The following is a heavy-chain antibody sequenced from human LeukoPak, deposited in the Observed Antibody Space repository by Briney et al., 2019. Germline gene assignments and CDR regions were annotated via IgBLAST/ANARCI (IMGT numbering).Heavy chain of an antibody. V-gene: IGHV4-34*01. D-gene: IGHD3-10*01. CDR2: INHSGST. Sequence: SETLSLTCAVDGGSFSGYYWSWIRQPPGKGLEWIGEINHSGSTNYNPSLKSRVTISVDTSKNQFSLKLSSVTAADTAVYYCASLLSRKKLWFGERYFDYWGQGTLVTVSS. J-gene: IGHJ4*02. CDR3: ASLLSRKKLWFGERYFDY. CDR1: GGSFSGYY.